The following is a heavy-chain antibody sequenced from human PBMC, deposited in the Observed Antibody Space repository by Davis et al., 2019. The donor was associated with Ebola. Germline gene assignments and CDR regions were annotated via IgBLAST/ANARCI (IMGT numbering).Heavy chain of an antibody. J-gene: IGHJ4*02. D-gene: IGHD3-10*01. Sequence: GESLKISCKGSGYSFTSYWIGWVRQMPGKGLEWMGIIYPGDSDTRYSPSFQGQVTISADKSISTAYLQWSSLKASDTAMYYCARTLWFGELLFGPPDYGGQGTLVTVSS. CDR1: GYSFTSYW. CDR3: ARTLWFGELLFGPPDY. CDR2: IYPGDSDT. V-gene: IGHV5-51*01.